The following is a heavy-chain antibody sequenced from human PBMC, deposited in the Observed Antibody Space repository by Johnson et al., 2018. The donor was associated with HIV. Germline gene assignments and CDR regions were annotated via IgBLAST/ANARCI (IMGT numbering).Heavy chain of an antibody. J-gene: IGHJ3*02. CDR2: LYSGGST. V-gene: IGHV3-66*01. D-gene: IGHD3-16*01. CDR1: GFTVSSNY. CDR3: ARDYHYVWGSSYGFDI. Sequence: EVQLVESGGGLVQPGGSLRLSCAASGFTVSSNYMNWVRQAPGKGLEWVSVLYSGGSTYYADFVKDRFIISRDNSKNTLYLQMNSLRAEDTAVYYCARDYHYVWGSSYGFDIWGQGTMVIVSS.